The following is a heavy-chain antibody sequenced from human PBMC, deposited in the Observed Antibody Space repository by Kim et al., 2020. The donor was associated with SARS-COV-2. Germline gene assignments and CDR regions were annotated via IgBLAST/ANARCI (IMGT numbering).Heavy chain of an antibody. CDR1: GGSINSGDYY. CDR2: IYYSGTT. CDR3: AREGSQLRYFDY. Sequence: SETLSLTCTVSGGSINSGDYYWSWIRQPPGKGLEWIGYIYYSGTTYYNPSLRSRVSISVDTSKNQFSLKLSSVTAADTAVYYCAREGSQLRYFDYWGQVT. D-gene: IGHD5-18*01. J-gene: IGHJ4*02. V-gene: IGHV4-30-4*01.